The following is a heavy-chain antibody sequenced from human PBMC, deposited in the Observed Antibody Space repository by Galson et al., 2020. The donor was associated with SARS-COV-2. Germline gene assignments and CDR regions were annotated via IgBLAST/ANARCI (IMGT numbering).Heavy chain of an antibody. J-gene: IGHJ4*02. CDR3: AGWYIRF. CDR2: IGGSSDVI. Sequence: RGSLRLSCAASGFTFSTSYMSWVRQAPGKGLEWLSYIGGSSDVIKYADSVTGRFTISRDNAKNLLYLQMNSLRDEDTAVYYCAGWYIRFWGQGTLVTVSS. CDR1: GFTFSTSY. D-gene: IGHD6-19*01. V-gene: IGHV3-48*02.